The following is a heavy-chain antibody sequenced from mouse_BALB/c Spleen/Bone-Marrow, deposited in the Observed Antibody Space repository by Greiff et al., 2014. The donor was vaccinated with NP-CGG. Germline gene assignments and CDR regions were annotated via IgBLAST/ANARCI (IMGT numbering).Heavy chain of an antibody. V-gene: IGHV5-9-4*01. CDR2: TSSGGSYT. Sequence: DVMLVESGGGLVKPGGSLKLSCAASGFIFSYYAMSWVRQSPEKRLEWVAETSSGGSYTYYPDTVTGRFTISRDNAKNTLYLEMSSLRSEDTAMYYCTRDRGDYWGQGTSVTVSS. D-gene: IGHD3-1*01. CDR1: GFIFSYYA. J-gene: IGHJ4*01. CDR3: TRDRGDY.